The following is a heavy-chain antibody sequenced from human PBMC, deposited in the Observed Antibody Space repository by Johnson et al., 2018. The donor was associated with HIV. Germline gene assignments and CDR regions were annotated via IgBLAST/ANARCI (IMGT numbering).Heavy chain of an antibody. CDR3: AREIYSGRAFDI. D-gene: IGHD3-10*01. CDR2: IRYDGSNK. J-gene: IGHJ3*02. V-gene: IGHV3-30*02. Sequence: QVQLVESGGGVVQPGGSLRLSCAASGFTFSSYGMHWVRQAPGKGLEWVAFIRYDGSNKYYADSVKGRFTISRDNSKNTLYLQMNSLRAEDTAVYYCAREIYSGRAFDIWGQGTMVTVSS. CDR1: GFTFSSYG.